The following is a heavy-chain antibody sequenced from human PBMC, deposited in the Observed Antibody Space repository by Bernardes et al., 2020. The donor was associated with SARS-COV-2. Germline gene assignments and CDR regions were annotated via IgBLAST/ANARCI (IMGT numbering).Heavy chain of an antibody. CDR1: GFTFSNYN. CDR3: ARDLCSGGGCFDY. Sequence: GGSLRLSRAASGFTFSNYNVNWVRQAPGKGLEWVSSISGDTTYIYYADSVQGRFTISRDNAKNSLYLQMNSLRAEDTAVYYCARDLCSGGGCFDYWGQGTLVTVSS. J-gene: IGHJ4*02. D-gene: IGHD2-15*01. CDR2: ISGDTTYI. V-gene: IGHV3-21*04.